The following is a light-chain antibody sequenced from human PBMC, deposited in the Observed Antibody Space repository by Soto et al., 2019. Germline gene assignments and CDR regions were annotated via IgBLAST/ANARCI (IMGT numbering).Light chain of an antibody. J-gene: IGKJ1*01. CDR3: QQYNSYST. Sequence: MYHAPSTLSASIGDKVNITCRASQSISSWLAWYQQKPGKAPKLLIYDASSLESGVPSRFSGSGSGTEFTLTISSLQPDDFATYYCQQYNSYSTFGQGSNVDI. V-gene: IGKV1-5*01. CDR1: QSISSW. CDR2: DAS.